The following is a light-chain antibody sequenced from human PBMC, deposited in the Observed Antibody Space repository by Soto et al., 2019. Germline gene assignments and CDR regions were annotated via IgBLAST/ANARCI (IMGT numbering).Light chain of an antibody. Sequence: QSALTQPPYASGSPGQSVTIYSTGTTSDVGGYNYVSWYQQHPDKAPKLIIYEVSKRPSGVPDRFSGSKSGNTSSLTVSGLQAEDEAAYYCSSYGGYNNVIFGGGTKLTV. CDR1: TSDVGGYNY. CDR2: EVS. V-gene: IGLV2-8*01. J-gene: IGLJ2*01. CDR3: SSYGGYNNVI.